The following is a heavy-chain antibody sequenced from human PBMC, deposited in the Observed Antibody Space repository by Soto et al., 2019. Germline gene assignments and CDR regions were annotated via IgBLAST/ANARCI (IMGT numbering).Heavy chain of an antibody. CDR3: GSLFEF. CDR2: INNDGSDT. Sequence: EVHLVESGGGLVQPEGSLRLSCAASGFTFRYYWLHWVRQVPGRGPVWVSGINNDGSDTFYADFVEGRFTISRDNAKNTVYLQMDSLRAEDTAVYYCGSLFEFWGQGTLVTVPS. J-gene: IGHJ4*02. CDR1: GFTFRYYW. V-gene: IGHV3-74*01.